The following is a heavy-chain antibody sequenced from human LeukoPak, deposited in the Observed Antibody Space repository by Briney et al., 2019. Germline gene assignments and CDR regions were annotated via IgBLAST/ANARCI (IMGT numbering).Heavy chain of an antibody. Sequence: SGTLSLTCTVSGGSISSYYCSWIRQPPGKGLEWIGYIYSSGSTNYSPSLKSRVTISVDTSKKQFSLKLSSVTAADTAVYYCASDGGRYYPRDYHYYMDVWGNGTTVTVSS. CDR1: GGSISSYY. J-gene: IGHJ6*03. CDR3: ASDGGRYYPRDYHYYMDV. V-gene: IGHV4-59*01. CDR2: IYSSGST. D-gene: IGHD3-10*01.